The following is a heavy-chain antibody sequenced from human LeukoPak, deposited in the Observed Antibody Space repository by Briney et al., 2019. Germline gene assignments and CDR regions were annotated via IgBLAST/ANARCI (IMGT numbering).Heavy chain of an antibody. V-gene: IGHV5-51*01. CDR2: IYPGDSDT. J-gene: IGHJ3*02. Sequence: GESLKISCKGSGYSFTSYWIGWVRQMPGKGLEWMGIIYPGDSDTRYSPSFQGQVTISADKSISTAYLQWSSLKASDTAMYYCARHSPPTTTVVTRGHAFDIWGQGTMVTVSS. CDR1: GYSFTSYW. CDR3: ARHSPPTTTVVTRGHAFDI. D-gene: IGHD4-23*01.